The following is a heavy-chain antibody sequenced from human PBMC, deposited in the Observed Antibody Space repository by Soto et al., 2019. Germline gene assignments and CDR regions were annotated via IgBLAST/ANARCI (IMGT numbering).Heavy chain of an antibody. Sequence: EVQLLESGGGLVQPGGSLRLSCAASGFTFSSYAMSWVRQAPGKGLEWVSAISGSGGSTYYADSVKGRFTISRDNSKNTLYLQMNSLRAEDTAVYYCANLVANFGRKVAGTVYWGQGTLVTVSS. CDR3: ANLVANFGRKVAGTVY. J-gene: IGHJ4*02. CDR2: ISGSGGST. V-gene: IGHV3-23*01. CDR1: GFTFSSYA. D-gene: IGHD6-19*01.